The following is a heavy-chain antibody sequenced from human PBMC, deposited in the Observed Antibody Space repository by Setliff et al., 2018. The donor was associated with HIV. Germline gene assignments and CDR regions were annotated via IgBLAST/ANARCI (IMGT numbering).Heavy chain of an antibody. V-gene: IGHV4-39*01. CDR2: IYYSGST. J-gene: IGHJ5*02. CDR1: GGSISSSSYY. CDR3: ARPGLGYSYGGKIDP. D-gene: IGHD5-18*01. Sequence: LSLTCTVSGGSISSSSYYWGWIRQPPGKGLEWIGSIYYSGSTYYNPSLKSRVTISVDTSKNQFSLKLSSVTAADTAVYYCARPGLGYSYGGKIDPWGQGTLVTSPQ.